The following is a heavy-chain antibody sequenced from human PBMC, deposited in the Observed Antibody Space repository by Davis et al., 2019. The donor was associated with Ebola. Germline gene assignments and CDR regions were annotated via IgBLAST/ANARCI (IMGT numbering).Heavy chain of an antibody. V-gene: IGHV3-11*06. J-gene: IGHJ6*02. Sequence: LSLTCAVYGGSFSDYYMSWIRQAPGKGLEWVSYISSSSSYTNYADSVKGRFTISRDNAKKSLYLQMNSLRAEDTAVYHCARRLNQRPYYYGMDVWGQGTTVTVSS. CDR3: ARRLNQRPYYYGMDV. CDR1: GGSFSDYY. D-gene: IGHD1-14*01. CDR2: ISSSSSYT.